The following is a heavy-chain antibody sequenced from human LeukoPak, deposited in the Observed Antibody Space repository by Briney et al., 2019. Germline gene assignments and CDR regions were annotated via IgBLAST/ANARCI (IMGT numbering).Heavy chain of an antibody. J-gene: IGHJ6*03. V-gene: IGHV3-66*01. CDR3: ARERNYYYYMDV. CDR1: GFTVSSNC. CDR2: IYSGGRT. Sequence: QAGGSLRLSCAASGFTVSSNCMSWVRQGPGKGLEWVAVIYSGGRTYYADSVRGRFTISRDNSKNMLYLQMNSLRGEDTAVYYCARERNYYYYMDVWGKGTTVTVSS.